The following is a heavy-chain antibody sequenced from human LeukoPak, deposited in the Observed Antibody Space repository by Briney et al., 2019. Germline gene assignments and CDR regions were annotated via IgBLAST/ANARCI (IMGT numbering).Heavy chain of an antibody. CDR2: IKQDGSEK. J-gene: IGHJ3*02. CDR1: GFTFSSYW. V-gene: IGHV3-7*03. D-gene: IGHD3-22*01. Sequence: GGSLRLSCAASGFTFSSYWMSWVRQAPGKGLEWVANIKQDGSEKYYVDSVKGRFTISRDNAKNSLYLQMNSLRAEDTALYYCAKDKRYYYDSSGPGAFDIWGQGTMVTVSS. CDR3: AKDKRYYYDSSGPGAFDI.